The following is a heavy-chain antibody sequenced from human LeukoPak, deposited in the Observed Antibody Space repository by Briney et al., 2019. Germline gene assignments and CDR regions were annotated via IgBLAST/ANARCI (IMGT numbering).Heavy chain of an antibody. D-gene: IGHD3-22*01. Sequence: SQTLSLTCTVSGGSISSGTYYWSWIRQPAGKGLEWIGRIYTSGSTNYNPSPKSRITISVDTSKNQFSLKLSSVTAADTAVYYCARGAYYYDSSGYYFLSWGQGTLVTVSS. CDR2: IYTSGST. CDR1: GGSISSGTYY. CDR3: ARGAYYYDSSGYYFLS. J-gene: IGHJ4*02. V-gene: IGHV4-61*02.